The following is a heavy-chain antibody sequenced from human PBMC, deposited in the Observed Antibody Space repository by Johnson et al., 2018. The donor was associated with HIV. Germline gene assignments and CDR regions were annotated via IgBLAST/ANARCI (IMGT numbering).Heavy chain of an antibody. J-gene: IGHJ3*02. V-gene: IGHV3-66*02. Sequence: VQLVESGGGFVQPGGSLRLSCGASGFSFSNPYMNWVRQAPGTGLEWVSVIYSGGSTYYADSVKGRFTISRDNSKNTLYLQMNSLRAEDTAVYYCAREIIAARPSAFDIWGQGTMVTVSS. CDR3: AREIIAARPSAFDI. CDR1: GFSFSNPY. D-gene: IGHD6-6*01. CDR2: IYSGGST.